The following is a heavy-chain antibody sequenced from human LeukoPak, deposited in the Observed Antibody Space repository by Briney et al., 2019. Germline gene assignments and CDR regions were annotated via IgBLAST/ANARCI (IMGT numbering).Heavy chain of an antibody. Sequence: GASVKVSCKASGYTFTGYFMHWVRQAPGQGLEWIGWINPNIGATKYARKFQGRVTMTRDTSISTAYMEVSRLRSDDTAVYYCARVHDFWSGLFDYWGQGTLVTVSS. D-gene: IGHD3-3*01. CDR3: ARVHDFWSGLFDY. V-gene: IGHV1-2*02. CDR2: INPNIGAT. J-gene: IGHJ4*02. CDR1: GYTFTGYF.